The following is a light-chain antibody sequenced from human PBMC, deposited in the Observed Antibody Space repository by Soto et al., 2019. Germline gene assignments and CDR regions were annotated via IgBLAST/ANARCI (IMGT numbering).Light chain of an antibody. V-gene: IGLV1-51*01. CDR1: SSNIGNNY. Sequence: QSVLTQPPSVSAAPGRKVTISCSGSSSNIGNNYVSWYQQLPGTAPKLLIYDNNERLSGIPDRFSASKSGTSATLGITGLQTGDEADYYCGTWDSSLSAGVFGGGTKLTVL. J-gene: IGLJ3*02. CDR3: GTWDSSLSAGV. CDR2: DNN.